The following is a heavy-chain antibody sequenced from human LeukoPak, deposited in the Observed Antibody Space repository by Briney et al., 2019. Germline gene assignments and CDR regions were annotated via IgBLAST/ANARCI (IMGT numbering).Heavy chain of an antibody. D-gene: IGHD4-17*01. V-gene: IGHV3-48*03. CDR1: GFTFSSYE. CDR2: ISSSGSTI. J-gene: IGHJ3*02. Sequence: GGSLRLSCAASGFTFSSYEMNWVRQAPGKGLEWVSYISSSGSTIYYADSVKGRFTISRDNAKNSLYLQMNSLRAEDTAVYYCARDHNNFGPWPVPSATVTGAFDIWGQGTMVTVSS. CDR3: ARDHNNFGPWPVPSATVTGAFDI.